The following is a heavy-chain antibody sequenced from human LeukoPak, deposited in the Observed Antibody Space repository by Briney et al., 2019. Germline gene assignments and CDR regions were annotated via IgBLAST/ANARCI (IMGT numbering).Heavy chain of an antibody. CDR2: IVVGSGNT. CDR3: AALWDTRGGYFDY. V-gene: IGHV1-58*02. Sequence: SVKVSCKASGFTFTSSAMQWVRQARGQRLEWIGWIVVGSGNTNYAQKFQERVTITRDMSTSTAYMELNSLRSEDTAVYYCAALWDTRGGYFDYWGQGTLVTVSS. D-gene: IGHD3-10*01. J-gene: IGHJ4*02. CDR1: GFTFTSSA.